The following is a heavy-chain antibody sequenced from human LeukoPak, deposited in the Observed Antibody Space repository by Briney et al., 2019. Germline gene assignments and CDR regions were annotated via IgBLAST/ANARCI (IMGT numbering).Heavy chain of an antibody. J-gene: IGHJ5*02. CDR1: GGSVSSGSYY. CDR2: IYYSGST. CDR3: ARAPDSPLSWFDP. Sequence: PSETLSLTCTVSGGSVSSGSYYWSWIRQPPGKGLEWIGYIYYSGSTNYNPSLKSRVTISVDTSKNQFSLKLTSVTAADTAVYYCARAPDSPLSWFDPWGQGTLVTVSS. D-gene: IGHD3-22*01. V-gene: IGHV4-61*01.